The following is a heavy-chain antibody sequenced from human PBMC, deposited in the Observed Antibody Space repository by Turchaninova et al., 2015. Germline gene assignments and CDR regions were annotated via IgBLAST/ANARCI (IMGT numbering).Heavy chain of an antibody. CDR2: VSHSGHI. V-gene: IGHV4/OR15-8*01. D-gene: IGHD2-2*03. Sequence: QVQLQQSGPGLGKPFDPLDLTCLGSGDSVTTCPWWSWIRQSPGKGLEWIGEVSHSGHINYNLSLRGRVSMSVDRPKKQFSLTLTSVTAADSGIYYCARSPSGLLGGYFRSPFDVWGQGTMVTVSS. J-gene: IGHJ3*01. CDR3: ARSPSGLLGGYFRSPFDV. CDR1: GDSVTTCPW.